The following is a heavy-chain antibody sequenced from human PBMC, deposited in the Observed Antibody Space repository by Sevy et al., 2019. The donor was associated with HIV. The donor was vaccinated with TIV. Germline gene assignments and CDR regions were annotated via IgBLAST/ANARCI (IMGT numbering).Heavy chain of an antibody. Sequence: GESLKISCKGSGYSFTSYWIGWVRQMPGKGLEWMGIIYPGDSDTRYSPSFQGQVTISADKSISTAYLQGSSLKASDTAMYYCAGLPAFDSSGYFRSRSAFDIWGQGTMVTVSS. CDR3: AGLPAFDSSGYFRSRSAFDI. D-gene: IGHD3-22*01. V-gene: IGHV5-51*01. CDR1: GYSFTSYW. J-gene: IGHJ3*02. CDR2: IYPGDSDT.